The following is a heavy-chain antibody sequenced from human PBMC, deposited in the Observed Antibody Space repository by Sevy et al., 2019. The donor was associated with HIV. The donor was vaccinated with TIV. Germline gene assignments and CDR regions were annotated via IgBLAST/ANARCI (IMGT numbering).Heavy chain of an antibody. CDR2: IGGSADYT. Sequence: GGSLRLSCVTSGFTFSSYAMSWVRQTPGKGLEWVSAIGGSADYTYYADSVKGRFAISGDNSKNTLYLQMNCLRAEDTAVYYCAKEVSEQSYSDYWGQGTLVTVSS. D-gene: IGHD3-10*01. J-gene: IGHJ4*02. CDR1: GFTFSSYA. CDR3: AKEVSEQSYSDY. V-gene: IGHV3-23*01.